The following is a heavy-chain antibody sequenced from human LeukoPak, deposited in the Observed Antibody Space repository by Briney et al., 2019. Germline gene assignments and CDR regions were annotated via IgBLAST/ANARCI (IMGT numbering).Heavy chain of an antibody. CDR2: ISAYNGYT. J-gene: IGHJ4*02. V-gene: IGHV1-18*01. D-gene: IGHD3-10*01. CDR3: ARGQTNRLLWVGESLSNINPFDY. CDR1: GYTFTRYG. Sequence: ASVKVSCKASGYTFTRYGISWVRQAPGQGLEWMGWISAYNGYTKYAQKYQGRVTMTTDTSTSTADMELRSLRSDDTAVYYCARGQTNRLLWVGESLSNINPFDYWGQGTLVTVSS.